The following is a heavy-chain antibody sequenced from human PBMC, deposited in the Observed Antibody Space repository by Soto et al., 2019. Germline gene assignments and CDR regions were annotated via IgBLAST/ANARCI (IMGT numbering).Heavy chain of an antibody. V-gene: IGHV4-4*02. CDR3: ATQTISYTWGV. CDR1: GAPITTTKW. D-gene: IGHD3-16*01. J-gene: IGHJ6*02. Sequence: QVQLQESGPGLVKPSETLSLTCTVSGAPITTTKWWAWVRLPPGKGLEWIGELSRGDERSSNPSLEGRFTMSLDKSNNHFSLKLTSVIAADTAIYYCATQTISYTWGVWGRGTSVTVSS. CDR2: LSRGDER.